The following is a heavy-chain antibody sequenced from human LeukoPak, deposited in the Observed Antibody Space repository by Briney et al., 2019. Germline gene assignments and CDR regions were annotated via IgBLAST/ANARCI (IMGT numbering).Heavy chain of an antibody. D-gene: IGHD3-3*01. CDR1: GFTFDDYA. Sequence: GGSLRLSCAASGFTFDDYAMHWVRQAPGKGLEWVSLIIGDGGSTYYADSVKGRFTITRAKSKNSMYMQMNSLRTEDTALYYCAKDSLYDFWSGYYTGIESGYYYGMDVWGQGTTVTVSS. J-gene: IGHJ6*02. CDR2: IIGDGGST. V-gene: IGHV3-43*02. CDR3: AKDSLYDFWSGYYTGIESGYYYGMDV.